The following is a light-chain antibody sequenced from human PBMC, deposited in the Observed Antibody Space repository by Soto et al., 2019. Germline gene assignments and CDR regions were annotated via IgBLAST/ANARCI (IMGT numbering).Light chain of an antibody. CDR2: DAS. Sequence: DIQMTQSPSSLSASVGDRVTITCRASQDISNYLNWYQQRPGKAPKLLIYDASNLERGVPSRFSGTRSGTHFTFSITSLQPEDVATYYCQQSDSLPSTCGKGTRLEI. CDR3: QQSDSLPST. V-gene: IGKV1-33*01. CDR1: QDISNY. J-gene: IGKJ5*01.